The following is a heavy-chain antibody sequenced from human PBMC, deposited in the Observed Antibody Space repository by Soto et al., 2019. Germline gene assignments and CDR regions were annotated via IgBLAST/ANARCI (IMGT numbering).Heavy chain of an antibody. CDR1: GYTFTSYG. D-gene: IGHD4-17*01. J-gene: IGHJ6*03. CDR2: ISAYNGNT. Sequence: QVQLVQSGAEVKKPGASVKVSCKASGYTFTSYGISWVRQAPGQGLEWMGWISAYNGNTNYAQKLQGRVTMTTDTSTSTAYMELRSLRSDDTAVYYCARVLTPDPTVTTRYYYYYYYMDVWGKGTTVTVAS. CDR3: ARVLTPDPTVTTRYYYYYYYMDV. V-gene: IGHV1-18*01.